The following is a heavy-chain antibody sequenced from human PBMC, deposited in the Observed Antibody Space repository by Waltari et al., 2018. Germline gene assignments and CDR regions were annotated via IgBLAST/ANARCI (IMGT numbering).Heavy chain of an antibody. D-gene: IGHD1-26*01. J-gene: IGHJ4*02. CDR3: AKVLGGGSYSH. Sequence: QVQLVESGGGVAQPGRSLRLSCAATGFPFGNYAMHWARQAPGKGLERVAIISSDGSIQYYADSVKGRFTISRDNSKNTLYLQMNSLRVEDMSVYYCAKVLGGGSYSHWGQGTLVTVSS. CDR2: ISSDGSIQ. V-gene: IGHV3-30*18. CDR1: GFPFGNYA.